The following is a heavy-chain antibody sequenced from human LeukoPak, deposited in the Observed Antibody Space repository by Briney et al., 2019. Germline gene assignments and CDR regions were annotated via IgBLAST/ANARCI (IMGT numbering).Heavy chain of an antibody. CDR3: ARGVDDIAVAGHFDY. J-gene: IGHJ4*02. V-gene: IGHV3-66*01. CDR2: FYSGGST. D-gene: IGHD6-19*01. Sequence: GGSLRLSCVVSGFTVSSNYMSWVRQAPGKGLEWVSMFYSGGSTFYADSVKGRFTIARDSSKNTLYLQMNSLRAEDTAVYYCARGVDDIAVAGHFDYWGQGTLVTVSS. CDR1: GFTVSSNY.